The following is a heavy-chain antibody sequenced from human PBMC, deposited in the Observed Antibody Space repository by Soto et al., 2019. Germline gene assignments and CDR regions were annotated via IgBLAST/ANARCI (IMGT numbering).Heavy chain of an antibody. Sequence: PGESMNISCKGSGASFSSYGIGGVRPIPGKGLEWMGIIYPGDSDTRYSPSFQGQVTISADKSISTAYLQWSSLKASDTAMYYCARTSAAGKYYYGMDVWGQGTTVTVS. CDR3: ARTSAAGKYYYGMDV. D-gene: IGHD6-13*01. J-gene: IGHJ6*02. V-gene: IGHV5-51*03. CDR2: IYPGDSDT. CDR1: GASFSSYG.